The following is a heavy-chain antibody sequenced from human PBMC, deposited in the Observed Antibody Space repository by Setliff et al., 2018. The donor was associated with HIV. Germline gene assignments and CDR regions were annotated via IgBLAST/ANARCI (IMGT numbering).Heavy chain of an antibody. CDR3: ARVATVSHPGDYFDY. Sequence: GASVKVSCKASGGTFSSYAISWVRQAPGQGLEWMGWISAYNGNTNYAQKFQGRVTLTRNTSISTAYMELSSLRSEDTAVYSCARVATVSHPGDYFDYWGQGTLVTVSS. J-gene: IGHJ4*02. V-gene: IGHV1-8*02. CDR1: GGTFSSYA. D-gene: IGHD4-4*01. CDR2: ISAYNGNT.